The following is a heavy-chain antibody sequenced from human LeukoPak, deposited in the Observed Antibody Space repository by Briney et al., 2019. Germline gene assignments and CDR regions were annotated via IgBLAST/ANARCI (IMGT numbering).Heavy chain of an antibody. J-gene: IGHJ2*01. CDR2: ISSSSSTI. D-gene: IGHD6-13*01. CDR1: GFTFSSYS. Sequence: GGSLRLSCAASGFTFSSYSMNWVRQAPGKGLEWVSYISSSSSTIYYADSVKGRFTISRDNAKNSLYLQMNSLRAEDMALYYCAKAVAAAGTGAGWYFDLWGRGTLVTVSS. CDR3: AKAVAAAGTGAGWYFDL. V-gene: IGHV3-48*04.